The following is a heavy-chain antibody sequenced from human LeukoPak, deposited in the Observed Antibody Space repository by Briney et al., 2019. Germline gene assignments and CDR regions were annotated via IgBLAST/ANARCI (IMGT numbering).Heavy chain of an antibody. Sequence: ASVKVSCKVSGYTLTELSMHWVRQAPGKGLGWMGGFDPEDGETIYAQKFQGRVTMTEDTSTDTAYMELSSLRSEDTAVYYCANANWNDPYLDYWGQGTLVTVSS. CDR3: ANANWNDPYLDY. CDR2: FDPEDGET. V-gene: IGHV1-24*01. J-gene: IGHJ4*02. CDR1: GYTLTELS. D-gene: IGHD1-1*01.